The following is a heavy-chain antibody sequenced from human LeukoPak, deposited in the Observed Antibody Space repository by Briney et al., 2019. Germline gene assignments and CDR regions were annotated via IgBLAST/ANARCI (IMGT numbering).Heavy chain of an antibody. V-gene: IGHV1-46*01. D-gene: IGHD1-1*01. CDR3: ARGELERRGASGFDP. CDR1: GYTFTSYY. Sequence: GASVKVSCKASGYTFTSYYMHWVRQAPGQGLEWMGIINPSGGSTSYAQKFQGRVTMTRDMSTSTVYMELSSLRSEDTAVYYCARGELERRGASGFDPWGQGTLVTVSS. CDR2: INPSGGST. J-gene: IGHJ5*02.